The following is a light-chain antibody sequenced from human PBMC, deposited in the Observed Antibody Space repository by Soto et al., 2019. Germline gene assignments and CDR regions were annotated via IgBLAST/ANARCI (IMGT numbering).Light chain of an antibody. J-gene: IGKJ4*01. V-gene: IGKV3-15*01. CDR1: QSVISN. CDR3: QQYNNWPPIT. Sequence: EVVLTQSPGTLPLSPGDRASLSCRASQSVISNLAWYQQKPGQAPRLLIYGASTRATGIPARFSGSGSGTDFTFTISSLQSEDFAVYYCQQYNNWPPITFGGGTKVDIK. CDR2: GAS.